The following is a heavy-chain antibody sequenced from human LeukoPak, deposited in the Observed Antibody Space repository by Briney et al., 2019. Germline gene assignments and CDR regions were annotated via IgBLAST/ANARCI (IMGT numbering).Heavy chain of an antibody. CDR2: IYSGGST. D-gene: IGHD3-10*01. Sequence: GGSLRLSCAASGFTVSSNYMSWVRQAPGKGLEWVSVIYSGGSTYYADSVKGRFTISRDNSKNTLYLQMNSLRAEDTAVYYCASWMVRGVKDAFDIWGQGTMVTVSS. CDR3: ASWMVRGVKDAFDI. J-gene: IGHJ3*02. CDR1: GFTVSSNY. V-gene: IGHV3-66*01.